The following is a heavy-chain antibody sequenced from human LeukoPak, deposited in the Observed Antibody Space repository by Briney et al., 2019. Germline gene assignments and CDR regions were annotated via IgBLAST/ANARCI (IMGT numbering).Heavy chain of an antibody. CDR1: DDSITMYY. CDR2: IYYSGST. J-gene: IGHJ4*01. Sequence: PSETLSLTCSVSDDSITMYYWTWIRQPPGKGLEWIGYIYYSGSTNYNPSLKSRLTISVDTSKNQSSLKLSSVTAADTAVYYCARDLGYCSGGTCFLGFDYWGQGTLVTVSS. V-gene: IGHV4-59*01. D-gene: IGHD2-15*01. CDR3: ARDLGYCSGGTCFLGFDY.